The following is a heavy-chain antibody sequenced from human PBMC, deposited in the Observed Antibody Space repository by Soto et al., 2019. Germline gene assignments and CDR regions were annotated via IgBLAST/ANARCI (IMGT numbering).Heavy chain of an antibody. V-gene: IGHV3-30-3*01. J-gene: IGHJ4*02. CDR2: XSYXXSXX. CDR3: ARDASVRGPRYFDY. CDR1: GFTFSSYA. D-gene: IGHD3-10*01. Sequence: HPGGSLRLSCAASGFTFSSYAIHWVRQAPGKGLEWVAVXSYXXSXXXXXDXXXGRFTISRDNSKNTLYLQMTSLRAEDTAVYYCARDASVRGPRYFDYWGQGTLVTVSS.